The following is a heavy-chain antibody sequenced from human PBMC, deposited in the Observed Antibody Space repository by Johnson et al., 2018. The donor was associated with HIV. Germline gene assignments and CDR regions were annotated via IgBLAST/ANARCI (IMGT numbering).Heavy chain of an antibody. CDR3: AREGIAAAGPGDDAFDI. Sequence: QVQLVESGGGVVQPGGSLRLSCAASGFTFSNYAMHWVRQAPGKGLEWVAFTRSDASNKYYADSVKGRFTISRDNAKNSLYLQMNSLRAEDTAVYYCAREGIAAAGPGDDAFDIWGQGTMVTVSS. CDR2: TRSDASNK. V-gene: IGHV3-30*02. CDR1: GFTFSNYA. J-gene: IGHJ3*02. D-gene: IGHD6-13*01.